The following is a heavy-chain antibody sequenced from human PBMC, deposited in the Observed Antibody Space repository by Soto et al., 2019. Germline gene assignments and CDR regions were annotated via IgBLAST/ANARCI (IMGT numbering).Heavy chain of an antibody. CDR2: ISGSGGST. J-gene: IGHJ6*03. Sequence: EVQLLESGGGLVQPGGSLRLSCAASGFTFSSYAMSWVRQAPGKGLEWVSAISGSGGSTYYADSVKGRFTISRDNSKNTLYLQMNSLRAEDTAVYYCAKSREQLMAYYYYMDVWGKGTTVTVSS. V-gene: IGHV3-23*01. CDR3: AKSREQLMAYYYYMDV. D-gene: IGHD6-13*01. CDR1: GFTFSSYA.